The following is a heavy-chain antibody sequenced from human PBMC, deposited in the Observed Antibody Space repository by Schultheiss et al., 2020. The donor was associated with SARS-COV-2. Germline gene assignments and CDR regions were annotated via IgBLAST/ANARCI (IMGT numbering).Heavy chain of an antibody. CDR1: GFTFRDYY. CDR3: ARGPIVVVPANYYYYMDV. Sequence: GGSLRLSCVASGFTFRDYYMTWIRQAPGKGLEWVSGISWNSGSIGYADSVKGRFTISRDNSKNTLYLQMTSLRAEDTAVYFCARGPIVVVPANYYYYMDVWGKGTTVTVSS. CDR2: ISWNSGSI. V-gene: IGHV3-11*04. J-gene: IGHJ6*03. D-gene: IGHD2-2*01.